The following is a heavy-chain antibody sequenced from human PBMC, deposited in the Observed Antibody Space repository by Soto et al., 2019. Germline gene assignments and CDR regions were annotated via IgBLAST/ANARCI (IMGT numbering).Heavy chain of an antibody. CDR3: ATIDLSGSPGFLNAFDI. D-gene: IGHD1-26*01. J-gene: IGHJ3*02. Sequence: GGSLRLSCAASGFTFSSYGMHWVRQAPGKGLEWVAVISYDGSNKYYADSVKGRFTIFRDNSKNTLYLQMNSLRAEDTAVYYCATIDLSGSPGFLNAFDIWGQGTMVTVSS. CDR2: ISYDGSNK. CDR1: GFTFSSYG. V-gene: IGHV3-30*03.